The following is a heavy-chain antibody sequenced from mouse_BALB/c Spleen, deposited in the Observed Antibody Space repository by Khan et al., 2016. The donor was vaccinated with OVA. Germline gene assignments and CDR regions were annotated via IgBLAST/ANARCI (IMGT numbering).Heavy chain of an antibody. CDR2: IYPGAGSN. V-gene: IGHV1S56*01. CDR1: GYTFTAYD. CDR3: AREGLQGVAMVY. D-gene: IGHD2-4*01. J-gene: IGHJ4*01. Sequence: QVQLQQSGPELVKPGALVKISCKASGYTFTAYDINWVKQRPGQGLEWIGWIYPGAGSNKYNEKFKGKASLTAEKTSNPAYLQLRRLTSEKSAIYCCAREGLQGVAMVYWGQGTSVSVSS.